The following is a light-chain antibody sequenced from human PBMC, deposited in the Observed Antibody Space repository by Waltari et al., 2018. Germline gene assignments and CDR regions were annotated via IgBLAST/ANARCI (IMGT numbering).Light chain of an antibody. CDR2: GVS. J-gene: IGLJ1*01. CDR3: SSYASSTTRV. V-gene: IGLV2-14*01. Sequence: QSALTQPASVSGSPGQSITISCNGTSSDVGGYNYVSWYQQQLGKAPKLMIYGVSNRPSGVSARFAGSKSGNMASLTISGLQAEDEADYYCSSYASSTTRVFGSGTKVTVL. CDR1: SSDVGGYNY.